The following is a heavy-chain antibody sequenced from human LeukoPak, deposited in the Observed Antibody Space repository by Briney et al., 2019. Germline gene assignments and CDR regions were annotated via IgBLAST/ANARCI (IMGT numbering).Heavy chain of an antibody. Sequence: ASVKVSCKASGYTFASFGITWVRQAPGQGLEWMGWINTHNGDTNYAQKLQGRVTMTTDTSTSTAYMELRSLRSDDTAVYYCTRDGYRLSGYFYYMDVWGKGTTVTVSS. D-gene: IGHD2-2*03. CDR1: GYTFASFG. CDR2: INTHNGDT. CDR3: TRDGYRLSGYFYYMDV. J-gene: IGHJ6*03. V-gene: IGHV1-18*01.